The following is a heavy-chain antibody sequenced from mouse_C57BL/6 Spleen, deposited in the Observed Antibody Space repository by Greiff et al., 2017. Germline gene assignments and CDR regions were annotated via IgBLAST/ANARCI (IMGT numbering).Heavy chain of an antibody. CDR2: ISDGGSYT. CDR3: ARDGTTVVATEWYFDV. V-gene: IGHV5-4*01. J-gene: IGHJ1*03. CDR1: GFTFSSYA. Sequence: EVQVVESGGGLVKPGGSLKLSCAASGFTFSSYAMSWVRQTPEKRLEWVATISDGGSYTYYPDNVKGRFTISRDNAKNNLYLQMSHLKSEDTAMYYCARDGTTVVATEWYFDVWGTGTTVTVSS. D-gene: IGHD1-1*01.